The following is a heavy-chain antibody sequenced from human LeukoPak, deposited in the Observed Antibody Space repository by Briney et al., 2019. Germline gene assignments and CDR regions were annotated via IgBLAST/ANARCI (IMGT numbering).Heavy chain of an antibody. D-gene: IGHD3-10*01. CDR3: ARVLARQWFDP. V-gene: IGHV3-33*01. CDR2: IRFDGSNN. Sequence: PGGSLRLSCAASGFTFSNFGMHWVRQAPGKGLEWVAVIRFDGSNNYYADSVKGRFTISRDNSKNMLYLQMNSLRAEDTAVYYCARVLARQWFDPWGQGTLVTVSS. CDR1: GFTFSNFG. J-gene: IGHJ5*02.